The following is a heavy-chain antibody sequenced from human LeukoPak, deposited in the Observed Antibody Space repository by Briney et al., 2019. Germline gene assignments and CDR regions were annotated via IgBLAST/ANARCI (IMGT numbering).Heavy chain of an antibody. D-gene: IGHD2-2*02. V-gene: IGHV3-30*04. CDR3: ARGVIIPSAISRYFDY. Sequence: GGSLRLSCAASGFTFSGHAMHWVRQAPGKGLEWVAFISYDGSNKYYADSVKGRFTISRDNSKNTLYLQMDSLRAEDTAVYYCARGVIIPSAISRYFDYWGQGTLVTVSS. CDR1: GFTFSGHA. CDR2: ISYDGSNK. J-gene: IGHJ4*02.